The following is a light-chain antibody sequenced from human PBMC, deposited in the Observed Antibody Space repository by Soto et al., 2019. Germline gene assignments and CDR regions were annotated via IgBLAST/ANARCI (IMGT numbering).Light chain of an antibody. CDR3: QKYNSALFT. Sequence: DIQMTQSPSSLSASVGDRVTITCRASQGISNYLAWYQQKAGKVPKLLIYAASTLQSGVPSRFSGSGSGTDFTLTISSLQPEDVANYYCQKYNSALFTFGPGTKVDIK. CDR1: QGISNY. V-gene: IGKV1-27*01. CDR2: AAS. J-gene: IGKJ3*01.